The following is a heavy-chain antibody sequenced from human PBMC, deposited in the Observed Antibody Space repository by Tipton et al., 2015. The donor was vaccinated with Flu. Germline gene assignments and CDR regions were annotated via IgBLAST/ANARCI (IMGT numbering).Heavy chain of an antibody. CDR1: GGTFSSFA. D-gene: IGHD2-8*01. V-gene: IGHV1-69*09. CDR3: ARQEGGVIRPTGHCYNGMDV. J-gene: IGHJ6*02. Sequence: QLVQSGAEVKKPGSSVKVSCKASGGTFSSFAISWVRQAPGQGFEWMGRIIPVLGITEYAQKFQGRVRIVADKSTRTDYMEVSSLTSEDTAVYYCARQEGGVIRPTGHCYNGMDVWGQGTTVTVSS. CDR2: IIPVLGIT.